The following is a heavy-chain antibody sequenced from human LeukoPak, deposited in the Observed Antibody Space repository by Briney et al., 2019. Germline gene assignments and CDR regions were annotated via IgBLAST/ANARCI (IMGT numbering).Heavy chain of an antibody. J-gene: IGHJ4*02. D-gene: IGHD3-22*01. Sequence: PSQTLSLTCTVSGGSISSGDYYWSWIRQPPGKGLEWIGYIYYSGSTYYNPSLKSRVTISVDTSKNQFSLKLGSVTAADTAVYYCVRTMIVVVTLFDYWGQGTLVTVSS. CDR2: IYYSGST. V-gene: IGHV4-30-4*08. CDR3: VRTMIVVVTLFDY. CDR1: GGSISSGDYY.